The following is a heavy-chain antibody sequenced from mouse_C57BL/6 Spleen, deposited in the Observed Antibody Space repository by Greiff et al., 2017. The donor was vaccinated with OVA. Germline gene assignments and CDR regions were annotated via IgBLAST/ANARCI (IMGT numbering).Heavy chain of an antibody. D-gene: IGHD1-1*01. J-gene: IGHJ2*01. CDR1: GFSFNTYA. Sequence: GGGLVQPKGSLKLSCAASGFSFNTYAMNWVRQAPGKGLEWVARIRSKSNNYATYYADSVKDRFTISRDDSESMLYLQMNNLKTEDTAMYYCVRQSYGKLFDYWGQGTTLTVSS. V-gene: IGHV10-1*01. CDR3: VRQSYGKLFDY. CDR2: IRSKSNNYAT.